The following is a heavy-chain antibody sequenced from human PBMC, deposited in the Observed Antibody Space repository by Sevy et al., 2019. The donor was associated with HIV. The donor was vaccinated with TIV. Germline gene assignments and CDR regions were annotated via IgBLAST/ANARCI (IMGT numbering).Heavy chain of an antibody. CDR1: GDSISSYY. CDR2: IYYSGST. J-gene: IGHJ6*02. Sequence: SETLSLTCTVSGDSISSYYWSWIRQPPGKGLEWIGYIYYSGSTNYTPSLKSRVTISKDTSKNQVSLKLTSVTAADTAVYYCARGRPDYYYGMDVWGQRTTVTVSS. V-gene: IGHV4-59*01. CDR3: ARGRPDYYYGMDV.